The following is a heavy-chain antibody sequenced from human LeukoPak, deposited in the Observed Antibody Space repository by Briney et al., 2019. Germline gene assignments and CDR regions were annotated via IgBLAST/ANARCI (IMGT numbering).Heavy chain of an antibody. Sequence: SQTLSLTCTVSGGSISSGGYYWSWIRQHPGKGLEWIGYIYYSGSTYYNPSLKSRVTISVDTSKNQFSLKLSSVTAADTAVYYCARAFPGYSSGWYNWFDPWGQGTLVTVSS. CDR2: IYYSGST. V-gene: IGHV4-31*03. D-gene: IGHD6-19*01. CDR3: ARAFPGYSSGWYNWFDP. CDR1: GGSISSGGYY. J-gene: IGHJ5*02.